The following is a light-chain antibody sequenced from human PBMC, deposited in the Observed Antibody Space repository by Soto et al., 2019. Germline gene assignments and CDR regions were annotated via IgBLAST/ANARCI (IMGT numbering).Light chain of an antibody. J-gene: IGKJ5*01. CDR3: QQLNSYRVT. Sequence: DIQLTQSPSFLSASVGDRVTITCRASQGIRSYLAWYQQKPGKAPKLLIYAASTVQSGVPSRFSGSGSGTDFTLTISSLQPEDFATYYCQQLNSYRVTFGQGTQLEIK. CDR1: QGIRSY. V-gene: IGKV1-9*01. CDR2: AAS.